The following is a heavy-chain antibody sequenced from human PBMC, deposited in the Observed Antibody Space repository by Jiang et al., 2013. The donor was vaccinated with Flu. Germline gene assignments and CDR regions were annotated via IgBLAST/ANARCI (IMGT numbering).Heavy chain of an antibody. Sequence: SGAEVKKPGASVKVSCKTSGYSFSTYSMTWVRQAPGQGPEWMGWISTYNGDTNYAQKFQDRVTMTADTSTNTAYMELKSLRSDDTAIYYCARISEKEIIKRKTRPYYYALNAWGQGTPVTVSS. CDR1: GYSFSTYS. D-gene: IGHD3-22*01. J-gene: IGHJ5*02. CDR2: ISTYNGDT. CDR3: ARISEKEIIKRKTRPYYYALNA. V-gene: IGHV1-18*01.